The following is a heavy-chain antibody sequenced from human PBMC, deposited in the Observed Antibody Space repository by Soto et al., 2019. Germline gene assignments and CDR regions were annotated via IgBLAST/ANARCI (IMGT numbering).Heavy chain of an antibody. Sequence: QVQLQESGPGLVKPSQTLSLTCTVSGGSIRSGGYYWSWIRQPPGKGLGWIGYVYYSGSTYFNPSLKSRVTISVDTSKNQFSLKLSSVTAADPAVYYCARGVGNDYSDYYFDYWGQGTLVTVSS. CDR3: ARGVGNDYSDYYFDY. D-gene: IGHD4-17*01. CDR2: VYYSGST. J-gene: IGHJ4*02. V-gene: IGHV4-31*03. CDR1: GGSIRSGGYY.